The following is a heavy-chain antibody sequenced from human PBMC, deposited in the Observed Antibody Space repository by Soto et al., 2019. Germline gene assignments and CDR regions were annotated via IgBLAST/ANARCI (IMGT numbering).Heavy chain of an antibody. Sequence: SETLSLTCTVSGDPITSYFWSWIRQPVGKGLEWIGHLFPGGTTSPNTSLESRVSMSIDTSKNQFSLTLTSVTAADTAMYYCARTLSGFTYGSRQFYFDYWGQGSLVTVSS. J-gene: IGHJ4*02. D-gene: IGHD3-10*01. V-gene: IGHV4-4*07. CDR2: LFPGGTT. CDR3: ARTLSGFTYGSRQFYFDY. CDR1: GDPITSYF.